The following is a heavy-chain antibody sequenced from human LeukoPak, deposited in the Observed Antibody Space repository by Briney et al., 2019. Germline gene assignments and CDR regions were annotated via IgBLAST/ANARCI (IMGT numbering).Heavy chain of an antibody. CDR1: GGTFSSYA. CDR2: IIPILGIA. D-gene: IGHD3-10*01. V-gene: IGHV1-69*04. CDR3: ARVYWTYGSGSTSDY. Sequence: SVKVSCKASGGTFSSYAISWVRQAPGQGLEWMGRIIPILGIANYAQKFQGRVTITADKSTSTAYMELSRLRSDDTAVYYCARVYWTYGSGSTSDYWGQGTLVTVSS. J-gene: IGHJ4*02.